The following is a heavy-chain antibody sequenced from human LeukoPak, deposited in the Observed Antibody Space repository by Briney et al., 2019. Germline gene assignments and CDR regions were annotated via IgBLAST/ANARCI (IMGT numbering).Heavy chain of an antibody. D-gene: IGHD2-2*01. J-gene: IGHJ3*02. CDR3: AREYCSSTSCYQPDAFDI. Sequence: SETLSLTCAVSGYSISSGYYWGWIRQPPGKGLEWIGSIYHSGSTYYNPSLKSRVTIPVDTSKNQFSLKLSSVTAADTAVYYCAREYCSSTSCYQPDAFDIWGQGTMVTVSS. CDR2: IYHSGST. V-gene: IGHV4-38-2*01. CDR1: GYSISSGYY.